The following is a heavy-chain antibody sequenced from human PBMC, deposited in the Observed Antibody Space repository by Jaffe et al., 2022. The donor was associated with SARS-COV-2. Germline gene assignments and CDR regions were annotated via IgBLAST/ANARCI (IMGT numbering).Heavy chain of an antibody. CDR3: AREAYSSSWDDAFDI. D-gene: IGHD6-13*01. CDR1: GFTVSSNY. CDR2: IYSGGST. V-gene: IGHV3-66*02. J-gene: IGHJ3*02. Sequence: EVQLVESGGGLVQPGGSLRLSCAASGFTVSSNYMSWVRQAPGKGLEWVSVIYSGGSTYYADSVKGRFTISRDNSKNTLYLQMNSLRAEDTAVYYCAREAYSSSWDDAFDIWGQGTMVTVSS.